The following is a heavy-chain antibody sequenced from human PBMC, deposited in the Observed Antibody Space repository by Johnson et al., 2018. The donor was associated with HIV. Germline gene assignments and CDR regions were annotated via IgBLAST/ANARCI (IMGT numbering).Heavy chain of an antibody. CDR2: ITGTGGST. V-gene: IGHV3-23*04. D-gene: IGHD5-12*01. J-gene: IGHJ3*02. CDR3: ASQVRGLRLGVDAFDI. CDR1: GFTFSSYG. Sequence: VQLVESGGGVVQPGGSLRLSCAASGFTFSSYGMSWVRQAPGKGLEWVSGITGTGGSTYYADSVKGRFTISRDNSKNTLYLQMHSLRAEDTAVYYCASQVRGLRLGVDAFDIWGQGTLVTVSS.